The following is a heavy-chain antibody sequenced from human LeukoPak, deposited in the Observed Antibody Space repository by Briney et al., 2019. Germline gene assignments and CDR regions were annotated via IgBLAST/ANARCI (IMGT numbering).Heavy chain of an antibody. CDR2: ISSSGSTI. V-gene: IGHV3-11*04. D-gene: IGHD4-23*01. CDR3: ARLPYGGNSYYYYYMDV. CDR1: GFTFSDYY. J-gene: IGHJ6*03. Sequence: PGGSLRLSCAASGFTFSDYYISWIRQAPGKGLEWVSYISSSGSTIYYADSVKGRFTISRDNAKNSLYLQMNSLRAEDTAVYYCARLPYGGNSYYYYYMDVWGKGTTVTVSS.